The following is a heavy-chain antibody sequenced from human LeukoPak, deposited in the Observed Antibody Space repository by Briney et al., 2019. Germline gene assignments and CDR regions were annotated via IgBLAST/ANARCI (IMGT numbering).Heavy chain of an antibody. V-gene: IGHV1-46*01. CDR1: GYTFTSYY. Sequence: GSSVKVSCKASGYTFTSYYMHWVRQAPGQGLEWMGIINPSGGSTSYAQEFQGRVTMTRDTSTSTVYMELSSLRSEDTAVYYCATLTEDLVGATTFDYWGQGTLVTVSS. CDR3: ATLTEDLVGATTFDY. J-gene: IGHJ4*02. D-gene: IGHD1-26*01. CDR2: INPSGGST.